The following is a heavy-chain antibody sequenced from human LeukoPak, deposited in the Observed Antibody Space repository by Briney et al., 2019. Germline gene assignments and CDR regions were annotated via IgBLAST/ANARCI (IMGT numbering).Heavy chain of an antibody. Sequence: ASVKVSCKASGYTFTSYGISWVRQAPGQGLEWMGWISAYNDNTNYAQKLQGRVTMTTDTSTSTAYMELRSLRSDDTAVYYCARDGFGYSSSWHSYYYGMDVWGQGTTVTVSS. CDR2: ISAYNDNT. CDR3: ARDGFGYSSSWHSYYYGMDV. D-gene: IGHD6-13*01. V-gene: IGHV1-18*01. CDR1: GYTFTSYG. J-gene: IGHJ6*02.